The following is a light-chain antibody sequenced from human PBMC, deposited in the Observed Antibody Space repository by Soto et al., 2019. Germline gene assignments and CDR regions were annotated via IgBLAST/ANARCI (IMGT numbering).Light chain of an antibody. CDR2: AAS. CDR3: QKYSSVPV. J-gene: IGKJ3*01. V-gene: IGKV1-27*01. Sequence: DIQMTQSPTSLSASVGDRVTITCRESQGFRNYVAWYQQIPGKAPKLLIYAASTLQSGVPSRFSGSGSGTDFTLTINGLQPEDVATYSCQKYSSVPVFGPGTKVEIK. CDR1: QGFRNY.